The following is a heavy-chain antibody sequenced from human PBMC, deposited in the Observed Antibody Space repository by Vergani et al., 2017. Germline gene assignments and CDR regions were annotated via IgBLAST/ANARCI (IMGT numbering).Heavy chain of an antibody. Sequence: QVQLQQWGAGLLKPSETLSLTCAVYGGSFSGYYWSWIRQPPGKGLEWIGEINHSGSTNYNPSLKSRVTISVDTSKNQFSLKLSSVTAADTAVYYCARLXQLRAGYYYYYMDVWGKGTTVTVSS. D-gene: IGHD5-12*01. V-gene: IGHV4-34*01. J-gene: IGHJ6*03. CDR1: GGSFSGYY. CDR3: ARLXQLRAGYYYYYMDV. CDR2: INHSGST.